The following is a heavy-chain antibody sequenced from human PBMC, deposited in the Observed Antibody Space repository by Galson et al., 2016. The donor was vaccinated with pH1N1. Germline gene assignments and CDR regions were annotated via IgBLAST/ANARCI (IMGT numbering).Heavy chain of an antibody. CDR1: GFTFSSYE. V-gene: IGHV3-48*03. CDR3: ARAWVVRYFDWLSSRPSRFDY. D-gene: IGHD3-9*01. CDR2: ISSSGSTI. J-gene: IGHJ4*02. Sequence: SLRLSCAASGFTFSSYEMNWVRQAPGKGLEWVSYISSSGSTIYYADSVKGRFTISRDNAKNSLYLQMNSLRAGDTAVYYCARAWVVRYFDWLSSRPSRFDYWGQGTLVTVSS.